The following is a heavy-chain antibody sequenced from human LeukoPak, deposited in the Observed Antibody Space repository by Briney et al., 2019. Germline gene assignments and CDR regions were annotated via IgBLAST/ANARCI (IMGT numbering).Heavy chain of an antibody. CDR2: ISYDGSNK. V-gene: IGHV3-30-3*01. Sequence: PGRSLRLSCAASGFTFSSYAMYWVRQAPGKGLKWVAVISYDGSNKYYADSAKGRFTMSRDNAKNTLYLQMNSLRAEDTAVYYCASSGIAVAGTRYFDYWGQGTLVTVSS. CDR1: GFTFSSYA. J-gene: IGHJ4*02. D-gene: IGHD6-19*01. CDR3: ASSGIAVAGTRYFDY.